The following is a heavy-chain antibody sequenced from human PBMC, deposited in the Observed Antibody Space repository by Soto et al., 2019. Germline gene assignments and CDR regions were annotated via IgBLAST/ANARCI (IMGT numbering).Heavy chain of an antibody. D-gene: IGHD4-17*01. CDR3: AKDYGDYSGYFDF. CDR1: GFTFSSYA. Sequence: LRLSCAASGFTFSSYAMSWVRQAPGKGLEWVSGISGSGSSTYYADSVKGRFTISRDNPKNTLYLQMNSLRAEDTAVFYCAKDYGDYSGYFDFWGQGTLVTVSS. J-gene: IGHJ4*02. CDR2: ISGSGSST. V-gene: IGHV3-23*01.